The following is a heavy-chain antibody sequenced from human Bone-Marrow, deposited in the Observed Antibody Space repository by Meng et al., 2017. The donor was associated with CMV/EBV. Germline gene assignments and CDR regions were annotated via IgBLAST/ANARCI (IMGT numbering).Heavy chain of an antibody. CDR2: INHNSGGT. CDR1: GYTFTGYY. D-gene: IGHD3-3*01. J-gene: IGHJ4*02. CDR3: ARINDFWSGYSFDY. Sequence: ASEKVSRKASGYTFTGYYMHWVRQAPGQGLEWMGWINHNSGGTNYAQKVQGRVTMTRDTSISTAYMELSRLRSDDTAVYYCARINDFWSGYSFDYWGKGTLVTVS. V-gene: IGHV1-2*02.